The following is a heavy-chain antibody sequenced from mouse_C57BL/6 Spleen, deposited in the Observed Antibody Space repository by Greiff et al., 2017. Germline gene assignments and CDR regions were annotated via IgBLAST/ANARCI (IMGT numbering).Heavy chain of an antibody. CDR3: ARDRDYDYDLYSMDY. D-gene: IGHD2-4*01. J-gene: IGHJ4*01. V-gene: IGHV5-4*01. CDR1: GFTFSSYA. Sequence: DVMLVESGGGLVKPGGSLKLSCAASGFTFSSYAMSWVRQTPEKRLEWVATISDGGSYTYYPANVKGRFTISRANAKNKLYLQMSHLKSEDTAMYYCARDRDYDYDLYSMDYWGQGTSVTVSS. CDR2: ISDGGSYT.